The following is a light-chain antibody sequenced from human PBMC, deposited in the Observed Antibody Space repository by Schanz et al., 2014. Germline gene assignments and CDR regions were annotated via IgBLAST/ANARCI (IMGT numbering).Light chain of an antibody. CDR3: MESLQTPYT. V-gene: IGKV2-28*01. CDR2: LVS. CDR1: QSLLHRNGFAF. J-gene: IGKJ2*01. Sequence: DIVMTQSPLSLPVTPGEPASISCRSSQSLLHRNGFAFLDWYLQKPGQSPHLLIYLVSNQASGVPDRFSGSGSGTDFTLKISRVEADDVGVYYCMESLQTPYTFGQGTKLEIK.